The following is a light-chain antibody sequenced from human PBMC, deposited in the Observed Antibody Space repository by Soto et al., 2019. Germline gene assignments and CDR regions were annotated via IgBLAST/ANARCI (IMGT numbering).Light chain of an antibody. CDR2: DVS. Sequence: SVLTQPASVSGSPGQSITISCTGTSSDIGAYNFVSWYQQHPGKAPKLMIFDVSYRPSGVSLRFSGSKSGNTASLTISGLQAEDEADYYCSSYTTSTTLVFGPGTKLTVL. CDR1: SSDIGAYNF. V-gene: IGLV2-14*03. CDR3: SSYTTSTTLV. J-gene: IGLJ1*01.